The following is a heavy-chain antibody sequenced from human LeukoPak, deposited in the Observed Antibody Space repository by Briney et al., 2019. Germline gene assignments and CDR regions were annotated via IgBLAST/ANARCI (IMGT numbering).Heavy chain of an antibody. V-gene: IGHV3-30*02. CDR3: AKEDCSSTSCQGVDY. D-gene: IGHD2-2*01. CDR1: GFTFSSYG. J-gene: IGHJ4*02. CDR2: IRYDGSNK. Sequence: GGALRLSCAASGFTFSSYGMHSVRQAPGKGLEGLAFIRYDGSNKYYADSLKGRFPLSRDNSKNTLYLQMNSLRAEDTAVYYCAKEDCSSTSCQGVDYWGQGTLVTVSS.